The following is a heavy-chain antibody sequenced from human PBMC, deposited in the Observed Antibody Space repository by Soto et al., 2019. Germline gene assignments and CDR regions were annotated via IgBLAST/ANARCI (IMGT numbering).Heavy chain of an antibody. Sequence: VGSLRLSCAASGFTFSSYEMNWVRQAPGKGLEWVSYISSSDSAIYYADSVKGRFTISRDNAKNSLYLQMNSLRAEDTAVYYCASLEMATMQGWGQGTLVTVSS. CDR3: ASLEMATMQG. D-gene: IGHD3-3*01. CDR1: GFTFSSYE. V-gene: IGHV3-48*03. CDR2: ISSSDSAI. J-gene: IGHJ4*02.